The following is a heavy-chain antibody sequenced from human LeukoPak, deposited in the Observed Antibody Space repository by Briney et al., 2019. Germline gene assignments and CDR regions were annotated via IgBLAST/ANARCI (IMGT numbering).Heavy chain of an antibody. CDR1: GGSISNYY. V-gene: IGHV4-4*07. CDR2: VYTTGTT. J-gene: IGHJ4*02. CDR3: ARARGITYYDYVWGRYRSYFDY. Sequence: DPSETLSLTCTVSGGSISNYYWTWIRQPAGKGLEWIGRVYTTGTTNYNPSLKSRVTMSVDTSENQFSLKLSSVTAADTAVYYCARARGITYYDYVWGRYRSYFDYWGQGTLVTVSS. D-gene: IGHD3-16*02.